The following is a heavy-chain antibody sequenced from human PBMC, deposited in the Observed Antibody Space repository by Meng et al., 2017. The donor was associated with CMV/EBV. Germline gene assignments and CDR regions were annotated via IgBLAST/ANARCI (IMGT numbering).Heavy chain of an antibody. V-gene: IGHV3-30-3*01. CDR1: GFTFSSYA. CDR2: ISYDGSNK. D-gene: IGHD1-14*01. Sequence: GESLKISCAAFGFTFSSYAMHWVRQAPGKGLEWVAVISYDGSNKYYADSVKGRFTISRDNSKNTLYLQMNSLRAEDTAVYYCCAEGAFDIWGQGTMVTVSS. CDR3: CAEGAFDI. J-gene: IGHJ3*02.